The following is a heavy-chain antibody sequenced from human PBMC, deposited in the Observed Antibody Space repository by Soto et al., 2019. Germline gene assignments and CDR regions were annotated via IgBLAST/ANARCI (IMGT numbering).Heavy chain of an antibody. CDR3: TTRFEGALLYLGMDV. V-gene: IGHV3-15*01. J-gene: IGHJ6*02. Sequence: PGGSLRLSCATSGFTFSSYGMHWVRQAPGKGLEWVGRIKSKTDGGTTDYAAPVKGRFTISRDDSKNTLYLQMNSLKTEDTAVYYCTTRFEGALLYLGMDVWGQGTTVTVS. D-gene: IGHD3-9*01. CDR2: IKSKTDGGTT. CDR1: GFTFSSYG.